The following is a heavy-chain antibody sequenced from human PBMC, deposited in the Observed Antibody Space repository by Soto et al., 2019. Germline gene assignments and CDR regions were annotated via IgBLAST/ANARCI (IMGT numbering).Heavy chain of an antibody. CDR2: IKQDGSEK. V-gene: IGHV3-7*03. CDR1: GFTFSSYW. Sequence: LRLSCAASGFTFSSYWMSWVRQAPGKGLEWVANIKQDGSEKYYVDSVRGRFTISRDNAKNSLYLQMNSLRAEDTAVYYCARDPASSSWFNYYGMDVWGQGTTVTVSS. CDR3: ARDPASSSWFNYYGMDV. J-gene: IGHJ6*02. D-gene: IGHD6-13*01.